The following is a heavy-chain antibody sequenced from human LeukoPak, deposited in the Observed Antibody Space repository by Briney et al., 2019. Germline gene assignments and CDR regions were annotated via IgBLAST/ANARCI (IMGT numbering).Heavy chain of an antibody. J-gene: IGHJ4*02. Sequence: PSETLSLTCTVSGYSISSGYYWGWIRQPPGKGLEWIGSIYHSGSTYYNPSLKSRVTISVDTSKNQFSLKLSSVTAADTAVYYCADTRGYSYGYGYWGQGTLVTVSS. CDR2: IYHSGST. CDR3: ADTRGYSYGYGY. V-gene: IGHV4-38-2*02. CDR1: GYSISSGYY. D-gene: IGHD5-18*01.